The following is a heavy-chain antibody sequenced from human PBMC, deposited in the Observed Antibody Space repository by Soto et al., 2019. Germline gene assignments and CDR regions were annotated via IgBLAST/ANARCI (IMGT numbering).Heavy chain of an antibody. J-gene: IGHJ6*03. CDR1: GGSISSYY. V-gene: IGHV4-59*08. CDR2: IYYSGST. Sequence: SETLSLTCTVSGGSISSYYWSWIRQPPGKGLEWIGYIYYSGSTNYNPSLKSRVTISVDTSKNQFSLKLSSVTAADTAVYYCARRRRIVVPAALTSGAIVDSYYYYYMDVWGKGTTVTVSS. CDR3: ARRRRIVVPAALTSGAIVDSYYYYYMDV. D-gene: IGHD2-2*01.